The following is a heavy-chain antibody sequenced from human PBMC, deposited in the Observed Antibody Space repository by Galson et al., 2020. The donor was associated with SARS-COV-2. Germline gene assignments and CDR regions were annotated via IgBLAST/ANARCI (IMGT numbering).Heavy chain of an antibody. V-gene: IGHV1-18*01. CDR1: GYVFTSYA. J-gene: IGHJ3*02. CDR3: VRDRDPTGFHPQGDGFKS. D-gene: IGHD2-8*02. Sequence: ASVKVSCKASGYVFTSYAISWVRQAPGQALEWMRWISGYSGDTTYAQKMQGRVTMTTDTSTSTAYMELRSLSSDDTAMYYCVRDRDPTGFHPQGDGFKSWGQGTKVTVSS. CDR2: ISGYSGDT.